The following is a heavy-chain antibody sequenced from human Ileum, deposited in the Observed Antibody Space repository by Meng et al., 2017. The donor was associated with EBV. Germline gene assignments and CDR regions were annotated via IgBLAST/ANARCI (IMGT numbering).Heavy chain of an antibody. V-gene: IGHV3-23*01. CDR3: AKYFASIPGSGPVDY. Sequence: EFQLLGCGGGLLPSGGALRLSCAASGFTFSNYGMTWVRQAPGEGLVWVSGISGSGDNTYHADSVKGRFTISRDNSKNTLFLQMNSLRVEDTAIYYCAKYFASIPGSGPVDYWGQGTLVTVSS. J-gene: IGHJ4*02. CDR2: ISGSGDNT. D-gene: IGHD6-19*01. CDR1: GFTFSNYG.